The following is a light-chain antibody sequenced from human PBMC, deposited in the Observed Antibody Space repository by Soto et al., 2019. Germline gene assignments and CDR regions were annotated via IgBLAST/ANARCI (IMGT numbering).Light chain of an antibody. Sequence: QSVLTQPPSVSGAPGQRVTISCIGARYDVHWYQHFPGTAPKVLISGNTNRPSGVPDRFSGSKSGASASLAITGLQPEDEAVYYCQSYDSSLSGWVFGGGTKVTVL. CDR3: QSYDSSLSGWV. CDR2: GNT. V-gene: IGLV1-40*01. CDR1: GARYD. J-gene: IGLJ3*02.